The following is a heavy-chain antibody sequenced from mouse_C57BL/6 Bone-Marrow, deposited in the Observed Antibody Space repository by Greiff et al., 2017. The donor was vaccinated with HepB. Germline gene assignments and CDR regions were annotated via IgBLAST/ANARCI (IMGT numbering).Heavy chain of an antibody. D-gene: IGHD2-1*01. J-gene: IGHJ4*01. Sequence: DVKLVESGGGLVKPGGSLKLSCAASGFTFSSYAMSWVRQTPEKRLEWVATISDGGSYTYYPDNVKGRFTISRDNAKNNLYLQMSHLKSEDTAMYYCAREGYYWAMDYWGQGTSVTVSS. CDR3: AREGYYWAMDY. CDR2: ISDGGSYT. CDR1: GFTFSSYA. V-gene: IGHV5-4*01.